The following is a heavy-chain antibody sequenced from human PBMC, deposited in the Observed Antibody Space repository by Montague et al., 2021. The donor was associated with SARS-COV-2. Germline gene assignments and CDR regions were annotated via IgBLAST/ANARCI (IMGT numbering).Heavy chain of an antibody. CDR1: GGSISSYY. CDR3: VRVGVSNWYSFFDY. Sequence: SETLSLTCTVSGGSISSYYWSWIRQPPGKGLEWIEYIFNSGSTNYNPSLKSRVTISVDTSKNQLSLRLRSVTAADTAVYYCVRVGVSNWYSFFDYWGQGILVTVSS. D-gene: IGHD6-13*01. J-gene: IGHJ4*02. CDR2: IFNSGST. V-gene: IGHV4-59*01.